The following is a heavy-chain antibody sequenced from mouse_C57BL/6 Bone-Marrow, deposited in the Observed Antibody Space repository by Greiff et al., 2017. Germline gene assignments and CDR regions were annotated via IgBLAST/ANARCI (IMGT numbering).Heavy chain of an antibody. V-gene: IGHV5-17*01. CDR1: GFTFSDYG. D-gene: IGHD2-3*01. CDR2: LSSGSSTI. Sequence: EVKLMESGGGLVKPGGSLKLSCAASGFTFSDYGMHWVRQAPEKGLEWVAYLSSGSSTIYYADTVKGRFTISRDNAKSTLFLQMTSLRSEDTAMYYCARGGWLGYAMDYWGQGTSVTVSS. J-gene: IGHJ4*01. CDR3: ARGGWLGYAMDY.